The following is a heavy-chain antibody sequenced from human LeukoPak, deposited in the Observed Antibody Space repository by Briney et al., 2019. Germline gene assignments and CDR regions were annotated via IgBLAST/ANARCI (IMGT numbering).Heavy chain of an antibody. CDR1: GFTFDDYA. J-gene: IGHJ3*02. CDR2: ISWNSGSI. CDR3: AKDMGSGRGGAFDI. D-gene: IGHD1-26*01. Sequence: GGSLRLSCAASGFTFDDYAMHWVRHAPGKGLEWVSGISWNSGSIGYADSVKGRFTISRDNAKNSLYLQMNSLRAEDTALYYCAKDMGSGRGGAFDIWGQGTMVTVSS. V-gene: IGHV3-9*01.